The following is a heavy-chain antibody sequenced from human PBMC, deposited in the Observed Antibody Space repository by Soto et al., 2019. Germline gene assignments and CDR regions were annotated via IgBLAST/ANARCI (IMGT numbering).Heavy chain of an antibody. Sequence: ASVKVSCKASGYTFTSYGISWVRQAPGQGLEWMGWISAYNGNTNYAQKLQGRVTMTTDTSTSTAYMELRSLRSEDTAVYYCARSIVVVTPLAYRAQGTLVTVSS. V-gene: IGHV1-18*01. CDR3: ARSIVVVTPLAY. CDR1: GYTFTSYG. CDR2: ISAYNGNT. D-gene: IGHD2-21*02. J-gene: IGHJ4*02.